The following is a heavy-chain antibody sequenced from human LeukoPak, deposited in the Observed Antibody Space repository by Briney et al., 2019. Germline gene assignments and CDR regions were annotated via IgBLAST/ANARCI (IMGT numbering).Heavy chain of an antibody. Sequence: ASVKVSCKASGFTFTSYYMHWVRQAPGQGLEWMGIINPSGGSTSYAQKFQGRVTMTRDMSTSTVYMELSSLRSEDTAVYYCARVQPGIAVILDYWGQGTLVTVSS. D-gene: IGHD6-19*01. V-gene: IGHV1-46*01. CDR1: GFTFTSYY. CDR2: INPSGGST. CDR3: ARVQPGIAVILDY. J-gene: IGHJ4*02.